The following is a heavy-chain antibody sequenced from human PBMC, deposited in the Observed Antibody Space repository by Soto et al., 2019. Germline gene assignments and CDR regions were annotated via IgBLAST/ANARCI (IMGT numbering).Heavy chain of an antibody. D-gene: IGHD6-25*01. V-gene: IGHV1-69*13. Sequence: SVKVSCKASGGTFSSYAISWVRQAPGQGLEWMGGIIPIFGTANYAQKLQGRVTMTADESTSTACMELSSLRSEDTAVYYCARVVTGRLAMDVWGTGTTVTVSS. CDR2: IIPIFGTA. J-gene: IGHJ6*03. CDR1: GGTFSSYA. CDR3: ARVVTGRLAMDV.